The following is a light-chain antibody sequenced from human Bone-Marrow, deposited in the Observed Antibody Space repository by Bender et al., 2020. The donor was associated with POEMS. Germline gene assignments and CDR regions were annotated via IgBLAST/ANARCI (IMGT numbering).Light chain of an antibody. CDR3: SSYTTTDTVI. Sequence: QSALTQPASVSASPGQSISVSCSGTSNDIGAYNHVSWYQQNPGSAPKLVIYDVHKRPSGIPDRFSGSKSGNTASLTVSGLQPDDDGDYFCSSYTTTDTVIFGGGTRVTVL. CDR1: SNDIGAYNH. CDR2: DVH. J-gene: IGLJ2*01. V-gene: IGLV2-14*01.